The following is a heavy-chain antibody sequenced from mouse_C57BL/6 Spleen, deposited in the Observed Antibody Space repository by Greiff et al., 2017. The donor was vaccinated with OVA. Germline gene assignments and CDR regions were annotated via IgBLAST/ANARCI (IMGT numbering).Heavy chain of an antibody. D-gene: IGHD1-1*01. CDR1: GFSLSTSGMG. Sequence: QVTLKVSGPGILQSSQTLSLTCSFSGFSLSTSGMGVSWIRQPSGKGLEWLAHIYWDDDKRYNPSLKSRLTISKDTSRNQVFLKITSVDTADTATDYGARRGDYGSSYESFDDWGQGTTLTVSS. CDR2: IYWDDDK. CDR3: ARRGDYGSSYESFDD. J-gene: IGHJ2*01. V-gene: IGHV8-12*01.